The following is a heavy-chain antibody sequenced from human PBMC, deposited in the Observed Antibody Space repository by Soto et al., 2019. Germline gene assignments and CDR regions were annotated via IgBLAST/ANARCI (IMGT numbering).Heavy chain of an antibody. CDR2: VNPSGGST. Sequence: ASVKVSCKASGCLFTAYSMHWVRLAPGQGLEWMGVVNPSGGSTKYAQNFRGRVTMTRDTSTATIYMELSSLRSDDTAIYYCAREENCSGGTCYSEYFHRWGQGTLVTVSS. J-gene: IGHJ1*01. CDR3: AREENCSGGTCYSEYFHR. CDR1: GCLFTAYS. V-gene: IGHV1-46*01. D-gene: IGHD2-15*01.